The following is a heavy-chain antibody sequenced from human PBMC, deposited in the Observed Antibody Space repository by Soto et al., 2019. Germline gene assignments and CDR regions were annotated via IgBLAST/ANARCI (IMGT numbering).Heavy chain of an antibody. Sequence: PSETLSLTCAVSGGSISSGDYSWSWIRRPPGKGLEWIGYMFHSGSAYYNPSLKSRVTISVDRSKNQFSLKLTSLTAADTAVYYCARGKRGIRYYGSGTSDWLDPWGQGTLVTVSS. CDR2: MFHSGSA. V-gene: IGHV4-30-2*01. CDR3: ARGKRGIRYYGSGTSDWLDP. CDR1: GGSISSGDYS. J-gene: IGHJ5*02. D-gene: IGHD3-10*01.